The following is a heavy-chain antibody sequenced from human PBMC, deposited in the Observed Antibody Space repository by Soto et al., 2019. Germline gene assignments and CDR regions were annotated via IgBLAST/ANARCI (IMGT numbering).Heavy chain of an antibody. Sequence: GGSLRLSCAASGFSFTTYGMHWVRQAPGKGLEWVAFISYDGNNKFYADSVKGRFTISRDNSKSTLYLQMNRLRTEDSTVYYCAKDFCSSSSCYGFYYYFYGMDAWGQGTTVTVS. CDR3: AKDFCSSSSCYGFYYYFYGMDA. V-gene: IGHV3-30*18. CDR1: GFSFTTYG. J-gene: IGHJ6*02. D-gene: IGHD2-2*01. CDR2: ISYDGNNK.